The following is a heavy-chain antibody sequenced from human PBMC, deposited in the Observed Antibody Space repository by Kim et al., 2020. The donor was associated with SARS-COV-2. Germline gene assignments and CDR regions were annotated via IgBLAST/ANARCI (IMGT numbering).Heavy chain of an antibody. D-gene: IGHD1-20*01. J-gene: IGHJ5*02. Sequence: LKSRVTISVDTSKNQFSLKLSSVTAADTAVYYCARDRFKWNDEPNWFDPWGQGTLVTVSS. V-gene: IGHV4-59*01. CDR3: ARDRFKWNDEPNWFDP.